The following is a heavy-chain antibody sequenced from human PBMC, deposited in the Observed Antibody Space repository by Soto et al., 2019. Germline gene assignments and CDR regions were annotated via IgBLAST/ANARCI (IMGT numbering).Heavy chain of an antibody. V-gene: IGHV3-7*01. CDR3: SRDFVVGAKALNY. J-gene: IGHJ4*02. CDR2: IKEDGNKK. CDR1: GFTFSNYW. Sequence: GGSLRLSCAASGFTFSNYWMTWVRQAPGKGLEWVANIKEDGNKKHYVDSVKGRFTISRDNAKNSLYLQMNSLRVEDTAVYFCSRDFVVGAKALNYWGQGALVTVSS. D-gene: IGHD2-21*01.